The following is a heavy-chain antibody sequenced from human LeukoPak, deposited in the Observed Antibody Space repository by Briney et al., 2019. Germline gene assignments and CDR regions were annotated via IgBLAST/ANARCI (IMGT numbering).Heavy chain of an antibody. V-gene: IGHV3-33*06. D-gene: IGHD3-22*01. CDR3: AKGFKYYYDSSGYYYDY. Sequence: PGGSLRLSCAAPGFTFSSYGMHWVRQAPGKGLEWVAVIWYDGSNKYYADSVKGRFTISRDNSKNTLYLQMNSLRAEDTAVYYCAKGFKYYYDSSGYYYDYWGQGTLVTVSS. J-gene: IGHJ4*02. CDR2: IWYDGSNK. CDR1: GFTFSSYG.